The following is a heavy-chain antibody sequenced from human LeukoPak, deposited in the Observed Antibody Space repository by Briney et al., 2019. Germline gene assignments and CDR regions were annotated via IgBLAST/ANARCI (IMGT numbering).Heavy chain of an antibody. V-gene: IGHV3-23*01. CDR1: GFTFSSYA. Sequence: PGGSLRLSCAASGFTFSSYAMSWVCQAPGKGLEWVSAISGSGGSTYYADSVKGRFTISRDNSKNTLYLQMNSLRAEDTAVYYCAKVRPYYYDSSGYCDYWGQGTLVTVSS. CDR3: AKVRPYYYDSSGYCDY. CDR2: ISGSGGST. J-gene: IGHJ4*02. D-gene: IGHD3-22*01.